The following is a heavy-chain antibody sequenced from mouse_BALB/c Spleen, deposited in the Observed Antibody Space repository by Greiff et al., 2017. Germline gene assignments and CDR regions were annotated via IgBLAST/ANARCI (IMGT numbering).Heavy chain of an antibody. V-gene: IGHV14-3*02. Sequence: EVQVVESGAELVKPGASVKLSCTASGFNIKDTYMHWVKQRPEQGLEWIGRIDPANGNTKYDPKFQGKATITADTSSNTAYLQLSSLTSEDTAVYYCADGNYNYWGQGTTLTVSS. CDR3: ADGNYNY. D-gene: IGHD2-1*01. CDR1: GFNIKDTY. J-gene: IGHJ2*01. CDR2: IDPANGNT.